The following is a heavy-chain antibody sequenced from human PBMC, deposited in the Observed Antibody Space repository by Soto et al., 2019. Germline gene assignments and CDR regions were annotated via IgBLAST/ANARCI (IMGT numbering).Heavy chain of an antibody. J-gene: IGHJ4*02. CDR1: GGSFSGYY. CDR3: ARGSPPYSSSWYYPPLLFDY. D-gene: IGHD6-13*01. Sequence: PSETLSLTCAVYGGSFSGYYWSWIRQPPGKGLEWIGEINHSGSTNYNPSLKSRVTISVDTSKNQFSLKLSSVTAADTAVYYCARGSPPYSSSWYYPPLLFDYWGQGTLVTVSS. V-gene: IGHV4-34*01. CDR2: INHSGST.